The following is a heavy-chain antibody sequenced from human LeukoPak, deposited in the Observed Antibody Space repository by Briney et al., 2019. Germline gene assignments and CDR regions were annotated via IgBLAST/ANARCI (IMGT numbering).Heavy chain of an antibody. Sequence: GGSLRLSCVASGFPFSSYWMTWVRQAPGKGLEWVANIKQDGSKKSYVDSVKGRFTISRDNAKNSLYLQMNSLRAEDTAVYYCARDSPYCSSTSCYTGVGFDPWGQGTLVTVSS. D-gene: IGHD2-2*02. V-gene: IGHV3-7*03. CDR1: GFPFSSYW. CDR3: ARDSPYCSSTSCYTGVGFDP. CDR2: IKQDGSKK. J-gene: IGHJ5*02.